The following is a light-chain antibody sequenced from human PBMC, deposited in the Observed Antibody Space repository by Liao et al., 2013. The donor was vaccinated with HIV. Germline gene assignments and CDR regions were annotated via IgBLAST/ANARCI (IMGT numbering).Light chain of an antibody. CDR1: NIGSKS. V-gene: IGLV3-21*04. CDR2: YDS. CDR3: QVWDSSSDHRV. Sequence: SFVLTQPPSVSVAPGRTAKITCGGNNIGSKSVHWYQQKPGQAPVLVIYYDSDRPLAIPERFSGSNSGNTATLTISRVEAGDEADYYCQVWDSSSDHRVFGGGTKLTVL. J-gene: IGLJ3*02.